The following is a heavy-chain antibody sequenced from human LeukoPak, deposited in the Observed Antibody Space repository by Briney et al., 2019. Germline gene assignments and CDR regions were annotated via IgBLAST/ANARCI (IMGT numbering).Heavy chain of an antibody. CDR1: GGSISSYY. CDR2: IYYSGST. Sequence: PSETLSLTCTVSGGSISSYYWSWIRQPPGKGLEWIGYIYYSGSTNYNPSLKSRVTISVDTSKNQFSLKLSSVTAADTAVYYCARDRIVGARYWYFDLWGRGTLVTVSS. CDR3: ARDRIVGARYWYFDL. D-gene: IGHD1-26*01. J-gene: IGHJ2*01. V-gene: IGHV4-59*01.